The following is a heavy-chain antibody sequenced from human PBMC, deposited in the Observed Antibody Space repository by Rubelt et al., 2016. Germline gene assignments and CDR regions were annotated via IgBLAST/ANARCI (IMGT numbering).Heavy chain of an antibody. V-gene: IGHV4-34*01. CDR2: INHSGST. CDR1: GGSFSGYY. D-gene: IGHD3-16*01. Sequence: QVQLQPWGAGLLNPSETLSLTCAVYGGSFSGYYWSWIRQPPGKGLEWIGEINHSGSTNYNPSLKRRVTISVDTSKNQFSLKLSSVTAADTAVYYCARVTGGSSDYWGQGTLVTVSS. J-gene: IGHJ4*02. CDR3: ARVTGGSSDY.